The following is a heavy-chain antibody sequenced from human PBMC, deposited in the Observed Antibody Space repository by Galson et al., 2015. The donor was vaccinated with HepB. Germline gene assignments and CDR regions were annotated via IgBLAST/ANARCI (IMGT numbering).Heavy chain of an antibody. J-gene: IGHJ4*02. D-gene: IGHD4-17*01. V-gene: IGHV3-30*02. CDR1: GFTFSSYG. CDR3: AKYPIVPTVTTGFDY. CDR2: IRYDGSNK. Sequence: SLRLSCAASGFTFSSYGMHWVRQAPGKGLEWVAFIRYDGSNKYYADSVKGRFTISRDNSKNTLYLQMNSLRAEDTAVYYCAKYPIVPTVTTGFDYWGQGTLVTVSS.